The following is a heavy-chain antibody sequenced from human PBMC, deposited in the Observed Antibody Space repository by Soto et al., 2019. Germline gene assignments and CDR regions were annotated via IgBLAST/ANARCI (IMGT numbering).Heavy chain of an antibody. V-gene: IGHV4-38-2*01. CDR3: SRSDNFGHYPH. CDR1: GESISSGYY. D-gene: IGHD3-3*01. J-gene: IGHJ4*02. CDR2: IYHSGTT. Sequence: SETLSLTCAVSGESISSGYYWAWIRQPPGKWVEWIGRIYHSGTTYYNPSLKSRVTISVDKSKNKFYLKMSNVTAADTAVYYCSRSDNFGHYPHLGQGALVTVSS.